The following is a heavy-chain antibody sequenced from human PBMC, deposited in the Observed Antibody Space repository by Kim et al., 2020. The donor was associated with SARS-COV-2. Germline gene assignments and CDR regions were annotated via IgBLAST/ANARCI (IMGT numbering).Heavy chain of an antibody. Sequence: NHTPSLKGRVTISVDTSKTQFSLRLSSVTAADTAVYYCARGRVPYYFDYWGQGTLVTVSS. V-gene: IGHV4-34*01. CDR3: ARGRVPYYFDY. D-gene: IGHD1-1*01. J-gene: IGHJ4*02.